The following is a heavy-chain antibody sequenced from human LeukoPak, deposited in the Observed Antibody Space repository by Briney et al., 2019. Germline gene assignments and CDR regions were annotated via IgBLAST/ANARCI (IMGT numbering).Heavy chain of an antibody. J-gene: IGHJ4*02. V-gene: IGHV1-2*02. CDR3: ASSPGELSPFDY. Sequence: GASVKVSCKASGYTFTGYYMHWVRQAPGQGLEWMGWINPNSGGTNYAQKFQGRVNMTRDTSISTAYMELSRLRSDDTAVYCCASSPGELSPFDYWGQGTLVTVSS. CDR1: GYTFTGYY. D-gene: IGHD3-10*01. CDR2: INPNSGGT.